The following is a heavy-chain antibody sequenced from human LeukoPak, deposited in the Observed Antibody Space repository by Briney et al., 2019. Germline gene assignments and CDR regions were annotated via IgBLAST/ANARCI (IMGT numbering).Heavy chain of an antibody. CDR3: AKDLGGYRNNFFDY. CDR2: MSGSGGGT. CDR1: GFTFSSIA. J-gene: IGHJ4*02. V-gene: IGHV3-23*01. Sequence: PGRSLRLSCAASGFTFSSIAMRWVSQAPDKGLEWVSTMSGSGGGTNYADSVKGRLTTSRDASKNTLYLQMNRLRADDTAVYYCAKDLGGYRNNFFDYWGQGNLVTVSS. D-gene: IGHD3-16*01.